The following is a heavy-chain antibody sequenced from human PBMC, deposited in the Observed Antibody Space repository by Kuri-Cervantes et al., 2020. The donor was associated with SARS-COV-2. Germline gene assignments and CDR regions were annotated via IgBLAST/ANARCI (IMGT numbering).Heavy chain of an antibody. CDR3: ARAEVVPAATKAKYYFDY. D-gene: IGHD2-2*01. CDR2: IYHSGST. CDR1: GYSISSGYY. J-gene: IGHJ4*02. Sequence: GSLRLSCTVSGYSISSGYYWGWIRQPPGKGLEWIGSIYHSGSTYYNPSLKSRVTISVDTSKNQFSLKPSSVTAADTAVYYCARAEVVPAATKAKYYFDYWGQGTLVTVSS. V-gene: IGHV4-38-2*02.